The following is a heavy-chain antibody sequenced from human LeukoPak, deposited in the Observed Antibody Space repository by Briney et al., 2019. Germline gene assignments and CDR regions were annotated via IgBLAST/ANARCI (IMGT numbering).Heavy chain of an antibody. CDR2: IKQDGSEV. J-gene: IGHJ4*02. D-gene: IGHD3-10*01. CDR1: GFTFSSHW. V-gene: IGHV3-7*05. Sequence: GGSPRLSCVGSGFTFSSHWMSWVRQAPGKGLEWVANIKQDGSEVDYVDSVKGRFTISRDNAKNSLFLQMNSLRAEDTAVYYCERDFIWGQGTLVTVSS. CDR3: ERDFI.